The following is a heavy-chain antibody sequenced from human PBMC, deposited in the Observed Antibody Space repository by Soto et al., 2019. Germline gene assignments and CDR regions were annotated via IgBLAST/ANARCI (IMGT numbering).Heavy chain of an antibody. CDR2: INQDGSER. CDR3: VCGGNFFVY. J-gene: IGHJ4*02. Sequence: EVQLVESGGGLVQPGGSLRLSCAASGFTFSTHWMTWVRQPPGKGLEWVANINQDGSERYYVDSVRGRFTISRDNAKNSLDLQMNSLRAEDTAVDYGVCGGNFFVYWGQGTLVTVSP. V-gene: IGHV3-7*01. D-gene: IGHD3-16*01. CDR1: GFTFSTHW.